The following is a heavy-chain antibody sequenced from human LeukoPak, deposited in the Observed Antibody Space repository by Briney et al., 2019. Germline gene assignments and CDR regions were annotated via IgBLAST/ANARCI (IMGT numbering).Heavy chain of an antibody. J-gene: IGHJ3*01. CDR2: IYDSGST. Sequence: SETLSLTCTVSGGSITTRSHIWGWIRQPPGKGMDWIGTIYDSGSTYYYPSLKSRVTISVDTSKNQFSMRLSSVTAADTAVYYYGRGKEEENAFDVWGQGTMVTVSS. V-gene: IGHV4-39*01. CDR1: GGSITTRSHI. CDR3: GRGKEEENAFDV.